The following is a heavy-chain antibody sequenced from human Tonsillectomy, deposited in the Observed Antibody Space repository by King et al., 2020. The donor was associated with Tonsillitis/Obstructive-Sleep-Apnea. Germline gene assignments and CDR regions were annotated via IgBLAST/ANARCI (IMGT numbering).Heavy chain of an antibody. J-gene: IGHJ6*03. V-gene: IGHV1-18*01. D-gene: IGHD3-9*01. CDR1: GYTFTSYG. Sequence: VQLVESGAEVKKPGASVNVSCTASGYTFTSYGISWVRQAPGQGLEWMGWISVYNGNTNYAQKLQGRVTMTTDTSTSTAYMELRSLRSDDTAVYYCARVGYDILTGYYYYYYMDVWGKGTTVTVSS. CDR2: ISVYNGNT. CDR3: ARVGYDILTGYYYYYYMDV.